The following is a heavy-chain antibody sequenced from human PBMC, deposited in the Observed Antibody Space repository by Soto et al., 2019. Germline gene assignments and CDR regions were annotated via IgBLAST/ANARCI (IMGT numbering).Heavy chain of an antibody. CDR2: IYHAGSP. V-gene: IGHV4-4*02. CDR3: ARASSFRGDFDI. CDR1: GGSIISSSC. J-gene: IGHJ3*02. D-gene: IGHD3-10*01. Sequence: PSETLSLTCAVSGGSIISSSCWTLLRQSPGKGLEWIGEIYHAGSPNYNPSFQSRVTISADTSKNFFSLRLTSVTAADTAMYYCARASSFRGDFDIWGQGTAVTVSS.